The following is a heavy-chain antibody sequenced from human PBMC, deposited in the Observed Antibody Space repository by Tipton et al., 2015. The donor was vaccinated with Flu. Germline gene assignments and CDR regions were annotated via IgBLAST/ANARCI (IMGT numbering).Heavy chain of an antibody. J-gene: IGHJ2*01. V-gene: IGHV4-31*03. CDR3: ARMEWTVTTPRYFDL. CDR2: IYYIGTT. Sequence: TLSLTCTVPGGPISSGGDYWSWIRQHPGKGLEWIGHIYYIGTTYYNPSLKSRITISVDTSKNQLSLKLSSVTAADTAVYYCARMEWTVTTPRYFDLWGRGTLVTVSS. D-gene: IGHD4-17*01. CDR1: GGPISSGGDY.